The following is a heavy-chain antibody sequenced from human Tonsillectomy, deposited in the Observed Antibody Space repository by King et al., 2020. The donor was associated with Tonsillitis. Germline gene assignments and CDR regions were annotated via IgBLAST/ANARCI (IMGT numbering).Heavy chain of an antibody. V-gene: IGHV3-21*01. Sequence: VQLVESGGGLVKPGGSLRLSCAVSGFTFSSYSMNWVRQAPGKGLEWGSSISSSSSYIYYRDSVKGRFTNSRDNAKNSLYLQMNSLRAEDTAVYYCAGGVTSYFETSGSYYFEYWGQGTLVTVSS. D-gene: IGHD3-22*01. CDR3: AGGVTSYFETSGSYYFEY. J-gene: IGHJ4*02. CDR2: ISSSSSYI. CDR1: GFTFSSYS.